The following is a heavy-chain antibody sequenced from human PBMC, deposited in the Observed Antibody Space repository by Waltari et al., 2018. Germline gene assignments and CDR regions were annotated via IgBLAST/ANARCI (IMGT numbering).Heavy chain of an antibody. J-gene: IGHJ4*02. CDR1: GGSISSSSYY. CDR2: IYYSGST. Sequence: QLQLQESGPGLVKPSETLSLTCTVSGGSISSSSYYWGWIRQPPGKGLEWIGSIYYSGSTYYNPSRKGRVTISVDTSKNQFSLKLSSVTAADTAVYYCARHYLYYDFWSGYYTFDYWGQGTLVTVSS. V-gene: IGHV4-39*01. D-gene: IGHD3-3*01. CDR3: ARHYLYYDFWSGYYTFDY.